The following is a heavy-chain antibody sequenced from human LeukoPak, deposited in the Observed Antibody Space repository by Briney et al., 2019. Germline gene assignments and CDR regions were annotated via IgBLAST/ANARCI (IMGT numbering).Heavy chain of an antibody. CDR1: GGSFSGYY. CDR2: TNHSGST. V-gene: IGHV4-34*01. J-gene: IGHJ4*02. D-gene: IGHD6-6*01. Sequence: SETLSLTCAVYGGSFSGYYWSWIRQPPGKGLEWIGETNHSGSTNYNPSLKSRVTISVDTSKNQFSLKLSSVTAADTAVYYCARRGRKQLVSPFFDYWGQGTLVTVSS. CDR3: ARRGRKQLVSPFFDY.